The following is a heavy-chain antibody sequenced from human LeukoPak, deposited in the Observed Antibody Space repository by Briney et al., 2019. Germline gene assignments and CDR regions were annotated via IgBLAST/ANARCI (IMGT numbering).Heavy chain of an antibody. CDR2: IIGSGGTT. Sequence: GGSLRLSCAASGFTFSSYTMSWVRQAPGKGLEWVSSIIGSGGTTYYADSVKGRFTISRDNSKNTLYLQMNSLRAEDTAVYYCAKEAEYSSSHYFDYWGQGTLVTASS. J-gene: IGHJ4*02. V-gene: IGHV3-23*01. CDR3: AKEAEYSSSHYFDY. D-gene: IGHD6-6*01. CDR1: GFTFSSYT.